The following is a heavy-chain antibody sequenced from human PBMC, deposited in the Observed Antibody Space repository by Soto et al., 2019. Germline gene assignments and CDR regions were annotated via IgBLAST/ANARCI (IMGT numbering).Heavy chain of an antibody. J-gene: IGHJ6*02. CDR1: GFIFSNYA. V-gene: IGHV3-30*04. CDR3: AREEIFGGGSCCYYGMDV. CDR2: ISYDGYDE. D-gene: IGHD3-3*01. Sequence: AGGSLRLSCAASGFIFSNYAIHWVRQAPGKGLEWVALISYDGYDEYYADSVKGRFTISRDNSKNTLYLQMNSLRAEDTAVYYCAREEIFGGGSCCYYGMDVWGQGTTVTVSS.